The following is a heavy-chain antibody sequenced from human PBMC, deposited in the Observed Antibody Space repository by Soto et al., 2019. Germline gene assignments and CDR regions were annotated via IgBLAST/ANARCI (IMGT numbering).Heavy chain of an antibody. CDR3: AKSGYSGLFDY. D-gene: IGHD1-26*01. Sequence: GGSLRLSCAASGFTFSSYGMHWVRQAPGKGLEWVAVISYDGSNKYYADSVKGRFTISRDNSKNTLYLQMNSLRAEDTAVYYCAKSGYSGLFDYWGQGTLVTVSS. CDR1: GFTFSSYG. V-gene: IGHV3-30*18. J-gene: IGHJ4*02. CDR2: ISYDGSNK.